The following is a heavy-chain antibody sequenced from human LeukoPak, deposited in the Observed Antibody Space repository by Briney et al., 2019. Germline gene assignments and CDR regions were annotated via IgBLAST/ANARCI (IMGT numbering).Heavy chain of an antibody. CDR1: GGSFSGYY. Sequence: SETLSLTCTVSGGSFSGYYWSWIRQPPGKGLEWIGYISYSGSTNYKPSLKGRVTISLDASKNQFSLKLSSVTAADTAVYYCAGGGTYYYDSSGYYWGQGTLVTVSS. CDR3: AGGGTYYYDSSGYY. J-gene: IGHJ4*02. V-gene: IGHV4-59*01. CDR2: ISYSGST. D-gene: IGHD3-22*01.